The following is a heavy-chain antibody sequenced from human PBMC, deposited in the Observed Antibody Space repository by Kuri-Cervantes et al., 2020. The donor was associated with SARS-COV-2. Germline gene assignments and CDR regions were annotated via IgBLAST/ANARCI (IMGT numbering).Heavy chain of an antibody. V-gene: IGHV1-69*13. CDR3: ARDQTRSGWTFLFDS. CDR2: TIPIFGTA. CDR1: GGTFSSYA. J-gene: IGHJ4*02. Sequence: SVKVSCKASGGTFSSYAISWVRQAPGQGLEWMGGTIPIFGTANYAQKFQGRVTITADESTSTAYMELSSLRSEDTAVYYCARDQTRSGWTFLFDSWGQGTLVTVSS. D-gene: IGHD6-19*01.